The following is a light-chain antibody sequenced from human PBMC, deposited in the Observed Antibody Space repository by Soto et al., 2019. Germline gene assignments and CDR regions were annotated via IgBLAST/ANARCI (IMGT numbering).Light chain of an antibody. CDR3: LQDLSYLRT. J-gene: IGKJ1*01. V-gene: IGKV1-6*02. CDR2: GAS. CDR1: QGIGTE. Sequence: AIPMTQSPSSLSASVGDRVTITCRASQGIGTELGWYQLKPGKAPKHLLYGASTLQSGVLPRFSGSGSGIDVSLIISSLQPDDFATYYCLQDLSYLRTFGQGIMVEIK.